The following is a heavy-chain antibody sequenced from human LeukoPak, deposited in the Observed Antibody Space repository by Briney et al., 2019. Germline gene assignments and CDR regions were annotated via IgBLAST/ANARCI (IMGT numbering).Heavy chain of an antibody. V-gene: IGHV4/OR15-8*02. J-gene: IGHJ4*02. Sequence: PSETLSLTCAVSGASISSVNLWSWVRQPPGKGLEWIGEMYLSGTATYNPSLKGRVTISIDKSENQFSLKLTSVTAADTGVYVCQGLEGLYSTGMYYYFDYWGQGTLVPSPQ. CDR1: GASISSVNL. D-gene: IGHD2-8*01. CDR2: MYLSGTA. CDR3: QGLEGLYSTGMYYYFDY.